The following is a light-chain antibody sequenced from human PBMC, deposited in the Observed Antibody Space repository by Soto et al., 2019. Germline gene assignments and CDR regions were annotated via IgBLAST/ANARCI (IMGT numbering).Light chain of an antibody. CDR2: DAS. CDR3: QQRSEWTIT. V-gene: IGKV3D-20*02. Sequence: EIVLTQSPGTLSLSPGERATLSCRASQSVSNNYLAWYQKKPGQDPRLLIYDASNRATGVPARFSGSRSGTDFNLTISRLETEDFAVYVCQQRSEWTITFGQGTRLEIK. CDR1: QSVSNNY. J-gene: IGKJ5*01.